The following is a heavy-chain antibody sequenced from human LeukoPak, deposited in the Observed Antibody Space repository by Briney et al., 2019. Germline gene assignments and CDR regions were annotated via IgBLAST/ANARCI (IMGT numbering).Heavy chain of an antibody. V-gene: IGHV3-48*02. D-gene: IGHD3-22*01. CDR1: GFAFSSYN. CDR2: IGSSGSPT. Sequence: GGSLRLSCAASGFAFSSYNMNWVRQAPGKGLEWISYIGSSGSPTHYADSVGGRFTIPRDNAKNSLYLQMNSLRDEDTAVYFCARRPYSDTSGRLSDVWGQGTTVTVSS. J-gene: IGHJ6*02. CDR3: ARRPYSDTSGRLSDV.